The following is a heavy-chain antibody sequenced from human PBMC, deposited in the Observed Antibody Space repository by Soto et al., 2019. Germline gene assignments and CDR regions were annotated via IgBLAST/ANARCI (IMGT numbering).Heavy chain of an antibody. V-gene: IGHV3-30-3*01. CDR3: ARDRSRSWFDP. Sequence: QVQLVESGGGVVQPGRSLRLSCAASGFTFSSYAMHWVRQAPGKGLEWVAVISYDGSNKYYADSVKGRFTISRDNSKNALYLQMNSLRAEDTAVYYCARDRSRSWFDPWGQGTLVTVSS. CDR2: ISYDGSNK. CDR1: GFTFSSYA. J-gene: IGHJ5*02.